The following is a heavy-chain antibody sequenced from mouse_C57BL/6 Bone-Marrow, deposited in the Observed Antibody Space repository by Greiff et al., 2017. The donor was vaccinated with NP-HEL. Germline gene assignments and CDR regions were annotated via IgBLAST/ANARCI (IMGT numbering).Heavy chain of an antibody. J-gene: IGHJ3*01. Sequence: ESGPGLVKPSQSLSLTCSVTGYSITSGYYWNWIRQFPGNKLEWMGYISYDGSNNYNPPLKNRIPITRDTSKNHFFLKLNSVTTEDTATYYCARAYDGYWGFAYWGQRTLVTVSA. V-gene: IGHV3-6*01. D-gene: IGHD2-3*01. CDR2: ISYDGSN. CDR1: GYSITSGYY. CDR3: ARAYDGYWGFAY.